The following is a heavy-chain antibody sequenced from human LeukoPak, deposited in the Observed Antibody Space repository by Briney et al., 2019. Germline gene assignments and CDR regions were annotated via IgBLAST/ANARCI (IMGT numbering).Heavy chain of an antibody. CDR1: GDSVSSNSAA. V-gene: IGHV6-1*01. CDR3: ARGIAVAGKSGYFQH. J-gene: IGHJ1*01. D-gene: IGHD6-19*01. CDR2: TYYRSRWYN. Sequence: SQTLSLTCVISGDSVSSNSAAWNWIRQSPSRGLEWLGRTYYRSRWYNDYAVSVKSRITINPDASKNQFSLQLNSVTPEDTAVYYCARGIAVAGKSGYFQHWGQGTLVTVSS.